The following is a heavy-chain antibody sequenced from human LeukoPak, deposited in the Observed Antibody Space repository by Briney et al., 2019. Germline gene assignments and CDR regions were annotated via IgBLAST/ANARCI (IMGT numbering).Heavy chain of an antibody. V-gene: IGHV4-30-2*01. CDR3: AREAVPATFDY. Sequence: SETLSLTCAVSGGSISSGGYSWSWIRQPPGKGLEWIGYIYHSGSTYYNPSLKSRVTISVGRSKNQFSLKLSSVTAADTAVYYCAREAVPATFDYWGQGTLVTVSS. D-gene: IGHD2-2*01. CDR1: GGSISSGGYS. CDR2: IYHSGST. J-gene: IGHJ4*02.